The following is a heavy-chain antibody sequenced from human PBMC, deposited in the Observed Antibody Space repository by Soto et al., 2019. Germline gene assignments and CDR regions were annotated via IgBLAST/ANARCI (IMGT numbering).Heavy chain of an antibody. Sequence: QVQLVQSGAEVKKPGASVKVSCKASGYTFTSYGVSWVRQAPGQGLEWMGWISAYNGNTNYAQKLQGRVTMTTDTSTSTAYMELRSLRSDDTAVYYCARDLSPYGDYVGFDYWGQGTLVTVSS. CDR3: ARDLSPYGDYVGFDY. V-gene: IGHV1-18*01. CDR2: ISAYNGNT. D-gene: IGHD4-17*01. J-gene: IGHJ4*02. CDR1: GYTFTSYG.